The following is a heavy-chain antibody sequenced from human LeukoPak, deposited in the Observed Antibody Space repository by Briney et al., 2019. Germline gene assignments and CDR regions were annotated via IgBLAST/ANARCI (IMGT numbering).Heavy chain of an antibody. CDR1: GRSINSYY. V-gene: IGHV4-4*07. CDR3: ATNYVAVSAFDS. Sequence: PSETMSLACTVSGRSINSYYWNWIRQPAGKVLEWIGPIQTIGSKKLNPSLKTRSTMSIDTSKIQFFLKLYAVTAADTGVYYCATNYVAVSAFDSWGQGTLVTVSS. D-gene: IGHD2-8*01. CDR2: IQTIGSK. J-gene: IGHJ4*02.